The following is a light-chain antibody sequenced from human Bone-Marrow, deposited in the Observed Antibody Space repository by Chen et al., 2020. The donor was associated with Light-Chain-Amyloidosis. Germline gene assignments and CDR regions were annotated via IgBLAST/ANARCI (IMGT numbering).Light chain of an antibody. CDR1: DLPTKY. V-gene: IGLV3-25*03. CDR3: QSADSSGTYEVI. J-gene: IGLJ2*01. Sequence: SSELPQPHSGSVSPGQTARITCSGDDLPTKYAYWYQQKPGQAPVLVIHRDTERPSGISERFSGSSSGTTATLTISGVQAEDEADYHCQSADSSGTYEVIFGGGTKLTVL. CDR2: RDT.